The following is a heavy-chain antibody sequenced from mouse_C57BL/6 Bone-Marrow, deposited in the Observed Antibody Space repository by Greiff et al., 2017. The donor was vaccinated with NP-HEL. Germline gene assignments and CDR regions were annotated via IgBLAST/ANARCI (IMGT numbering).Heavy chain of an antibody. CDR2: IYPGDGDT. J-gene: IGHJ2*01. CDR1: GYAFSSSW. Sequence: VQLKQSGPELVKPGASVKISCKASGYAFSSSWMNWVKQRPGKGLEWIGRIYPGDGDTNYNGKFKGKATLTADKSSSTAYMQLSSLTSEDSAVYFCARSRGIIYYYGSSYFDYWGQGTTLTVSS. V-gene: IGHV1-82*01. CDR3: ARSRGIIYYYGSSYFDY. D-gene: IGHD1-1*01.